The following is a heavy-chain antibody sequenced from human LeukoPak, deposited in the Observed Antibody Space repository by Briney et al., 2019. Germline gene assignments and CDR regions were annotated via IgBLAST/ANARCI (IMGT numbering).Heavy chain of an antibody. J-gene: IGHJ6*03. CDR1: GYTFTSYD. CDR3: ARGLRLRQWLVPYYYYYYMDV. D-gene: IGHD6-19*01. Sequence: ASVKVSCKASGYTFTSYDINWVRQATGQGLEWMGWMNPNSGNTGYAQKFQGRVTMTRNTSISTAYMELSSLRSEDTAVYYCARGLRLRQWLVPYYYYYYMDVWGKGTTVTVSS. CDR2: MNPNSGNT. V-gene: IGHV1-8*01.